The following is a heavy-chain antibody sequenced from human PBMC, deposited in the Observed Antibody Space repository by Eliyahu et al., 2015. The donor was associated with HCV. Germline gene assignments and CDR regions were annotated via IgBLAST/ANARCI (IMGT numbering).Heavy chain of an antibody. CDR3: ARGRGQQLIRYSDY. D-gene: IGHD6-13*01. V-gene: IGHV3-33*01. J-gene: IGHJ4*02. Sequence: QVQLVESGGGVVQPGKSLNXSCAASGXTFXSYGMHXVXQAPGKGLEWVASVWYDGSNKYYADSVKGRFTISRDNSNNTLYLQMNSLGVEDTAVYYCARGRGQQLIRYSDYWGQGTLVTVSS. CDR1: GXTFXSYG. CDR2: VWYDGSNK.